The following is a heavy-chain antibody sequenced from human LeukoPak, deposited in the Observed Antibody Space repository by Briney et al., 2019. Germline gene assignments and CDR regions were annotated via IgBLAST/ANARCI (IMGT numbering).Heavy chain of an antibody. Sequence: PGGSLRLSCAASGFTFTKYWMSWVRQTPGKGLEWVSAISGSGGSTYYADSVKGRFTISRDNSKNTLYPQMNSLRAEDTAVYYCAKDRFYGSSHNFDYWGQGTLVTVSS. CDR1: GFTFTKYW. CDR3: AKDRFYGSSHNFDY. CDR2: ISGSGGST. D-gene: IGHD2-2*01. J-gene: IGHJ4*02. V-gene: IGHV3-23*01.